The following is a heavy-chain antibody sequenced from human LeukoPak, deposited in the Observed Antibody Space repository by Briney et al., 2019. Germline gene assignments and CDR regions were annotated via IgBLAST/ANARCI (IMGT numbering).Heavy chain of an antibody. D-gene: IGHD6-19*01. V-gene: IGHV3-74*01. J-gene: IGHJ6*02. CDR1: GFTFSKYW. CDR2: INTDGTVT. CDR3: ATKQWLAPPPDS. Sequence: TGGSLRLSCAASGFTFSKYWRLWVRQAPGKGLESVSRINTDGTVTTYADSVKGRFNVSSDNADNTMFLQMNSVRDEDTAVYYCATKQWLAPPPDSWGQGTTVTVSS.